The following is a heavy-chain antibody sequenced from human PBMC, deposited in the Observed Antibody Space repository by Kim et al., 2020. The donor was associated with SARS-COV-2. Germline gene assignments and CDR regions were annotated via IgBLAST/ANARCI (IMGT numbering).Heavy chain of an antibody. CDR3: ARASHYYYGSGIPAYYYYGMDV. CDR1: GYTFTSYG. J-gene: IGHJ6*02. CDR2: ISAYNGNT. V-gene: IGHV1-18*01. D-gene: IGHD3-10*01. Sequence: ASVKVSCKASGYTFTSYGISWVRQAPGQGLEWMGWISAYNGNTNYAQKLQGRVTMTTDTSTSTAYMELRSLRSDDTAVYYCARASHYYYGSGIPAYYYYGMDVWGQGTTVTVSS.